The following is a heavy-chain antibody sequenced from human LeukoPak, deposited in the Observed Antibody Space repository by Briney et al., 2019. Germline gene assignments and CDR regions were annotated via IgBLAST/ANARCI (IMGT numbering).Heavy chain of an antibody. V-gene: IGHV5-51*01. CDR3: ARLVWGKLELSPFDY. Sequence: AGESLKISCKSSGYSFTSNWIGWVRQLPGKGLEWMGIVFPGDSDTRYSPSFQGQVTISADKSISTAYLQWSSLKASDTAMYYCARLVWGKLELSPFDYWGQGTLVTVSS. D-gene: IGHD1-7*01. J-gene: IGHJ4*02. CDR2: VFPGDSDT. CDR1: GYSFTSNW.